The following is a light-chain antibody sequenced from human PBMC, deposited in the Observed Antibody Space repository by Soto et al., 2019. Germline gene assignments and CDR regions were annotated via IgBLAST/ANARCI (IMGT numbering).Light chain of an antibody. J-gene: IGKJ1*01. V-gene: IGKV3-20*01. CDR3: QQYRSSCT. CDR1: QSVSNNY. CDR2: AAS. Sequence: EPVLTQAPSTLSLSPRASATLSCRASQSVSNNYLAWYQQKPGQAPRLLIYAASDRATSIRDRFSGSGSGTDFTLTICRLEPEDFAVYYCQQYRSSCTFGHGTKVDIK.